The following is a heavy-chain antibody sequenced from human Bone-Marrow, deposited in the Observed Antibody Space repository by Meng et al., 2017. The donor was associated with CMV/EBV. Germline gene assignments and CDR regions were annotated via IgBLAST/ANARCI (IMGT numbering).Heavy chain of an antibody. CDR2: INPNSGGT. CDR1: GYTFTDYY. Sequence: ASVKVSCKASGYTFTDYYIHWVRQAPGQGLEWMGWINPNSGGTNYAQKFQGRVTMTRDTSISTAYMELSRLRSDDTAVYYCARIMIRGVINDAFDIWGQGTMVTVSS. D-gene: IGHD3-10*01. CDR3: ARIMIRGVINDAFDI. J-gene: IGHJ3*02. V-gene: IGHV1-2*02.